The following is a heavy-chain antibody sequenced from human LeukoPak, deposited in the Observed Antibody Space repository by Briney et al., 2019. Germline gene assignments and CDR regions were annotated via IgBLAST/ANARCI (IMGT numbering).Heavy chain of an antibody. V-gene: IGHV3-30*04. CDR3: ARGQRAHVEWSSYMDV. D-gene: IGHD3-3*01. CDR1: GFTFSSYA. CDR2: ISYDGSNK. Sequence: GGSLRLSCAASGFTFSSYAMHWVRQAPGKGLEWVAVISYDGSNKYFADSVKGRFTLSRDNSKNTLYLQMNSLRAEDTAVYYCARGQRAHVEWSSYMDVWGKGTTVTVSS. J-gene: IGHJ6*03.